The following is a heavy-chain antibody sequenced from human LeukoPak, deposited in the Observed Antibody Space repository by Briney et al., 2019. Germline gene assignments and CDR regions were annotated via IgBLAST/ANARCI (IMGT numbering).Heavy chain of an antibody. V-gene: IGHV3-33*01. Sequence: PGGSLRLSCAASGFTFSSYGMHWVRQASGKGLECVAVIWYDGSNKYYADSVKGRFTISRDNSKNTLYLQMNSLRAEDTAVYSCARGITIFGVVTRPDYWGQGTLVTVSS. CDR3: ARGITIFGVVTRPDY. D-gene: IGHD3-3*01. J-gene: IGHJ4*02. CDR1: GFTFSSYG. CDR2: IWYDGSNK.